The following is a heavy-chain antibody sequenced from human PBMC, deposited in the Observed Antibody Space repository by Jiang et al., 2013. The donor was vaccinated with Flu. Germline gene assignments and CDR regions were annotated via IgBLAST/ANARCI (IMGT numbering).Heavy chain of an antibody. V-gene: IGHV4-39*01. D-gene: IGHD6-19*01. CDR2: IYYTGNS. J-gene: IGHJ4*02. CDR1: GGSITSSSYY. Sequence: GPGLVKPSETLSLTCTVSGGSITSSSYYWGWIRQPPGTGLEWIASIYYTGNSYYSPSLKSRITISVDTSKEQFSLKLSSVTAADTAVYYCARLAVAGHRHFDYWGQGALVTVSS. CDR3: ARLAVAGHRHFDY.